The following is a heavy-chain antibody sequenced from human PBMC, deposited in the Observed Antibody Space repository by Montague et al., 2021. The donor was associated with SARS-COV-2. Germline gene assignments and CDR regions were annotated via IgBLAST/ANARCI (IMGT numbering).Heavy chain of an antibody. CDR1: GGSISSYY. V-gene: IGHV4-59*01. CDR3: ARNLVVHYWYGMDV. Sequence: ETLSLTCTVAGGSISSYYWSWIRQPPGKGLEWIGYINYSGSTNYNPSLKSRVTISVDTSKNQFSLNLGSVTAADTAVYYCARNLVVHYWYGMDVWGQGTTVTVSS. D-gene: IGHD2-15*01. J-gene: IGHJ6*02. CDR2: INYSGST.